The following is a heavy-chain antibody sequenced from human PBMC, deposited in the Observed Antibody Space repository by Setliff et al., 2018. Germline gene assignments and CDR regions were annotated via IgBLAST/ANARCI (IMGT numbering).Heavy chain of an antibody. CDR2: VYRGGSTT. Sequence: GESLKISCAASGFTFNNYAMSWVRQAPGKRLEWVSVVYRGGSTTFYADSVKGRFTISRDDSKNTLYLQMNSLTVDDTAVYYCAKDLGDDGHYCYYMDVWGKGTTVTVSS. CDR1: GFTFNNYA. V-gene: IGHV3-23*03. J-gene: IGHJ6*03. D-gene: IGHD4-17*01. CDR3: AKDLGDDGHYCYYMDV.